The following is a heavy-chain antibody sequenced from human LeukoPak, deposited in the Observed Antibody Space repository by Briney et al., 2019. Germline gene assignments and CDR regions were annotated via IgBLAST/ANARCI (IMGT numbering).Heavy chain of an antibody. V-gene: IGHV4-34*01. CDR2: INHSGGT. Sequence: SETLSLTCAVYGGSFSGSYWSWIRQPPGKGLEWNGEINHSGGTNYNPSLKSRVTISVDTSKNQFSLKLSSVTAADTAVYYCARDRRTLGYCSGGSCYSTNTQGRFDSWGQGTLVTVSS. D-gene: IGHD2-15*01. CDR1: GGSFSGSY. J-gene: IGHJ5*01. CDR3: ARDRRTLGYCSGGSCYSTNTQGRFDS.